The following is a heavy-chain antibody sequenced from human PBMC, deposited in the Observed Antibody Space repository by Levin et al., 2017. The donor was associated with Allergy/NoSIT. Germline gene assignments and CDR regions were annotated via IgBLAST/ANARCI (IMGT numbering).Heavy chain of an antibody. CDR1: TFLFSDYT. CDR2: ISRRSSYI. J-gene: IGHJ6*02. Sequence: GGSLRLSCAASTFLFSDYTMNWVRQAPGKGLEWVASISRRSSYIYYADSVKGRFTISRDNAKNSVSLQMNSLRAEDTAIYYCARGLKISTTGSLYHNAMDAWGQGTTVSVSS. V-gene: IGHV3-21*06. D-gene: IGHD2-15*01. CDR3: ARGLKISTTGSLYHNAMDA.